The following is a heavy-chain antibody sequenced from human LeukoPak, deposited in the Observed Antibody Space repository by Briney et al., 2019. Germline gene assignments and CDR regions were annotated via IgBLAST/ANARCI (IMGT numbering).Heavy chain of an antibody. CDR1: GYSISSGYY. CDR2: IYYSGST. Sequence: SETLSLTCTVSGYSISSGYYWGWIRQPPGKGLEWIGYIYYSGSTNYNPSLKSRVTISVDTSKNQFSLKLSSVTAADTAVYYCARHIQVTFRVSRLGWFDAWGQGTLVTVSS. J-gene: IGHJ5*02. CDR3: ARHIQVTFRVSRLGWFDA. D-gene: IGHD3-9*01. V-gene: IGHV4-38-2*02.